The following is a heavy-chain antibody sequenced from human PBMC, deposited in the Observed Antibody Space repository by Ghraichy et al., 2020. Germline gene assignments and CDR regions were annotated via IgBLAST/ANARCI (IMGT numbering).Heavy chain of an antibody. Sequence: GGSLRLSCAASGFTFSSYGMHWVRQAPGKGLEWVAVIWYDGSNKYYADSVKGRFTISRDNSKNTLYLQMNSLRAEDTAVYYCARDLSHFFTMIVVAQDAFDIWGQGTMVTVSS. CDR3: ARDLSHFFTMIVVAQDAFDI. V-gene: IGHV3-33*01. J-gene: IGHJ3*02. CDR1: GFTFSSYG. D-gene: IGHD3-22*01. CDR2: IWYDGSNK.